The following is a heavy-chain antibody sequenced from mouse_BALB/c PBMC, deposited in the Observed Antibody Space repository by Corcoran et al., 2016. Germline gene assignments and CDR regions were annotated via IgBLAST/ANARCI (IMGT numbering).Heavy chain of an antibody. Sequence: EVQLQQSGAELVRPGALVKLSCKASGFNIKDYSMHWVKQRPEQGLEWIGWIDPENGNTIYDPKFQGKASITADTSSNTAYLQLSSLTSEDTAVYYCARDFDYWGQGTTLTVSS. CDR1: GFNIKDYS. CDR2: IDPENGNT. J-gene: IGHJ2*01. V-gene: IGHV14-1*02. CDR3: ARDFDY.